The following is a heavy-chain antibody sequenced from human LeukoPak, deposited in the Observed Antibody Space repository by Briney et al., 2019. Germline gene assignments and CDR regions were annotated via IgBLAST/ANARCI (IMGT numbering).Heavy chain of an antibody. Sequence: PGESLRLSRAASGFSFSSYRMNWVRQAPGKGLEWVASISSNNGYRYYADSVKGGFTISTDNGENSLHLQMNSLRAEDAAVYYRARDLGTRKSIAFADWGQGTLVTVSS. J-gene: IGHJ4*02. CDR1: GFSFSSYR. CDR2: ISSNNGYR. D-gene: IGHD6-6*01. V-gene: IGHV3-21*01. CDR3: ARDLGTRKSIAFAD.